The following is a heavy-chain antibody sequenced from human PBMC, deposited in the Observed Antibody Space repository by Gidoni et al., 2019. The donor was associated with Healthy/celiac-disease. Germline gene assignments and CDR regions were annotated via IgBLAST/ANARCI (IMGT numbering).Heavy chain of an antibody. Sequence: EVQLVESGGVVVQPGGSLRLSCAASGFTFDDYTMTWVRQAPGKGLEWVSLISWDGGSTYYADSVKGRFTISRDNSKNSLYLQMNSLRTEDTALYYCAKDTAAYGGPPAEYFQHWGQGTLVTVSS. CDR1: GFTFDDYT. CDR3: AKDTAAYGGPPAEYFQH. V-gene: IGHV3-43*01. CDR2: ISWDGGST. J-gene: IGHJ1*01. D-gene: IGHD4-17*01.